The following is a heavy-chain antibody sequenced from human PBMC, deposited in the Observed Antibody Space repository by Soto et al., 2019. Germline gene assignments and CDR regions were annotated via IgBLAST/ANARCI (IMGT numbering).Heavy chain of an antibody. CDR2: IYYSGTT. J-gene: IGHJ4*02. V-gene: IGHV4-59*08. D-gene: IGHD6-19*01. CDR1: GGPMTAYY. Sequence: SETLSLTCTVSGGPMTAYYWSWIRQPPGKGLEWLGYIYYSGTTNYNPSLKSRVTISVDTSKNQFSLKLSSVTAADTAVYFCARQDPFNTGWHFDAWGQGTLVTVCS. CDR3: ARQDPFNTGWHFDA.